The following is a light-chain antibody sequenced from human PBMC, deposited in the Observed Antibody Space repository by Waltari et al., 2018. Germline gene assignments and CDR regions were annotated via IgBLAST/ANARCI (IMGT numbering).Light chain of an antibody. Sequence: EVVMTQSPATLSVCPGQRATLSCRASQSVSTNVAWYQQKPGQAPRLLIYGASTRATDIPARFSGSGSGTEFSLTISSLQSEDFAVYFCQQYDNWPPWTFGQGTKVEIK. V-gene: IGKV3-15*01. J-gene: IGKJ1*01. CDR1: QSVSTN. CDR3: QQYDNWPPWT. CDR2: GAS.